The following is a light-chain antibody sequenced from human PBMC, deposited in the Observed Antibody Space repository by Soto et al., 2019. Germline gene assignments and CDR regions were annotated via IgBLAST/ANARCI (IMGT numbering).Light chain of an antibody. V-gene: IGKV3-20*01. J-gene: IGKJ2*01. Sequence: EVVLTQSSGTLSLSPGERATLSCRARQSVSNKYLAWYQQKPGQAPRLLIFGSSDRATGIPDRFSGSGSGTDFTLANSRLEPEDFAVYYCQQYRSSPPYTFGQGTKLEIK. CDR2: GSS. CDR1: QSVSNKY. CDR3: QQYRSSPPYT.